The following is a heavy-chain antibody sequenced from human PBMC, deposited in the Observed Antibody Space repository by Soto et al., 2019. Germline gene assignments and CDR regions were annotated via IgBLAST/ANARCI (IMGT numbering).Heavy chain of an antibody. J-gene: IGHJ5*02. CDR3: ARGTLAQWLVPGRREGSVKWFDP. V-gene: IGHV1-69*01. CDR1: GGTFSSYA. CDR2: IIPIFGTA. D-gene: IGHD6-19*01. Sequence: QVQLVQSGAEVKKPGSSVKVSCKASGGTFSSYAISWVRQAPGQGLERMGGIIPIFGTANYAQKFQGRVTITADESTSTAYMELSSLRSEDTAVYYCARGTLAQWLVPGRREGSVKWFDPWGQGTLVTVSS.